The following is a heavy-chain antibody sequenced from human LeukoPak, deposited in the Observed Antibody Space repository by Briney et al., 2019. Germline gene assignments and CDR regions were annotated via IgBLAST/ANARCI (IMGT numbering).Heavy chain of an antibody. D-gene: IGHD3-22*01. CDR2: IIPILGIA. J-gene: IGHJ3*02. V-gene: IGHV1-69*04. CDR3: ASRVDYYDSSGHPDAFDI. CDR1: GGTFSSYA. Sequence: ASVKVSCKASGGTFSSYAISWVRQAPGQGLEWMGRIIPILGIANYAQKFQGRVTITADKSTSTAYMELSSLRSEDTAVYYCASRVDYYDSSGHPDAFDIWGQGTMVTVSS.